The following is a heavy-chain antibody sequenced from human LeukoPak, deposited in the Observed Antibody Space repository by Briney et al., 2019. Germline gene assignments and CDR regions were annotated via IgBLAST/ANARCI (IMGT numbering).Heavy chain of an antibody. CDR3: ARSITSSWYGDFQH. V-gene: IGHV4-59*01. Sequence: SETLSLTCTVSGGSMSGYFWSWIRQPPGEGLEWIGYIYYSGSTNYNPSLKSRVTISVDTSKNQFSLKLSSVTAADTAVYYCARSITSSWYGDFQHWGQGTLVTVSS. CDR2: IYYSGST. J-gene: IGHJ1*01. D-gene: IGHD6-13*01. CDR1: GGSMSGYF.